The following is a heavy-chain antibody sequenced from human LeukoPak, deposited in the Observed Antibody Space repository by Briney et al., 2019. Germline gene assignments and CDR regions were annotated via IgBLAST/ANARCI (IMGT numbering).Heavy chain of an antibody. J-gene: IGHJ4*02. V-gene: IGHV1-2*02. CDR2: INPNSGGT. CDR3: AREGADTAMVKTHFDY. Sequence: GASVKVSCXASGYTFTGYYMHWVRQAPGQGLEGMGWINPNSGGTNYAQKFQGRVTMTRDTSISTAYMELSRLRSDDTAVYYCAREGADTAMVKTHFDYWGQGTLVTVSS. D-gene: IGHD5-18*01. CDR1: GYTFTGYY.